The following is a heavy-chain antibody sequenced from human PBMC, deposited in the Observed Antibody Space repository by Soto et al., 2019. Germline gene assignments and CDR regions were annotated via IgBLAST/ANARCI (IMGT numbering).Heavy chain of an antibody. Sequence: EVQLVESGGGLVKPGGSLRLSCAASGFTFSSYSMNWVRQAPGKGLEWVSSISSSSSYIYYADSVKGRFTISRDNAKNSLYLQMNSLRAEDTAVYYCARERSSYGYYYYYMDVWGKGTTVTVSS. CDR3: ARERSSYGYYYYYMDV. V-gene: IGHV3-21*01. D-gene: IGHD5-18*01. CDR1: GFTFSSYS. J-gene: IGHJ6*03. CDR2: ISSSSSYI.